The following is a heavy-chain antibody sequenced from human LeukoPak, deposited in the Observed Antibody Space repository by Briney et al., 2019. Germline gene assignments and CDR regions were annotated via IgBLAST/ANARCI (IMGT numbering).Heavy chain of an antibody. CDR1: GHTFTGYY. CDR2: INPNSGGT. J-gene: IGHJ5*02. V-gene: IGHV1-2*04. CDR3: AKLWYQLLSGYNWFDP. Sequence: GASVKVSCKASGHTFTGYYMHWVRQAPGQGLEWMGWINPNSGGTNYAQKFQGWVTMTRDTSISTAYMELSRLRSDDTAVYYCAKLWYQLLSGYNWFDPWGQGTLVTVSS. D-gene: IGHD2-2*01.